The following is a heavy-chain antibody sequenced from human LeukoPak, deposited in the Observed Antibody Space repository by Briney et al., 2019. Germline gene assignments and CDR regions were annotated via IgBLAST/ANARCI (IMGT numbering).Heavy chain of an antibody. V-gene: IGHV3-21*01. Sequence: GGSLRLSCAASGFTFGSYSLNWVCQAPGKGLEWVSSISSSSSYIYYADSVKGRFTISRDNAKNSLYLQMNSLRAEDTAVYYCARDEWNPIFDYWGQGTLVTVSS. CDR2: ISSSSSYI. CDR1: GFTFGSYS. CDR3: ARDEWNPIFDY. D-gene: IGHD1-1*01. J-gene: IGHJ4*02.